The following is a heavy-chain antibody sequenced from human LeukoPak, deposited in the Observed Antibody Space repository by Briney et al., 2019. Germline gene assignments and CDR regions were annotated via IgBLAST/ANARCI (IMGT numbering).Heavy chain of an antibody. Sequence: GASVKVSCKASGYTITGYYMHWVRQAPGQGLEWMAWINPNSGGTYYAQNFHDRITMTRDTSISTAYMELSRLRSDDTAIYYCARANALYCSSTSCLFDYWGQGTLVTVSS. CDR1: GYTITGYY. CDR3: ARANALYCSSTSCLFDY. D-gene: IGHD2-2*01. V-gene: IGHV1-2*02. CDR2: INPNSGGT. J-gene: IGHJ4*02.